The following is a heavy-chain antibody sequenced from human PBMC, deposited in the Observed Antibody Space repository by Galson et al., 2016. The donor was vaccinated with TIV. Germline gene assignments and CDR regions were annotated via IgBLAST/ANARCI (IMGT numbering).Heavy chain of an antibody. J-gene: IGHJ3*01. Sequence: SVKVSCKASGYSFTVYRVHWVRQAPGQGLEWMGWINTGNGHPNYSQKLKGRVTLSGDTSATTAYMELNSLTSEDMAAYYCARVIVGCSKACDVWGEGTMVTVSS. CDR2: INTGNGHP. CDR1: GYSFTVYR. D-gene: IGHD1-26*01. CDR3: ARVIVGCSKACDV. V-gene: IGHV1-3*04.